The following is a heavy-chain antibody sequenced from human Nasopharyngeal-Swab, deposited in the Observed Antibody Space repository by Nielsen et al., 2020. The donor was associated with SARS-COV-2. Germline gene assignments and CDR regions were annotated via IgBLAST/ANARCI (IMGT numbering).Heavy chain of an antibody. CDR2: ISGSGGSI. CDR3: AKLSPYYYGSGSSHDAFDI. D-gene: IGHD3-10*01. J-gene: IGHJ3*02. V-gene: IGHV3-23*01. Sequence: VREAPGKGLEWGSAISGSGGSIYHADSVKGRFTISRDNSKNTLYLQMNSLRAEDTAVYYCAKLSPYYYGSGSSHDAFDIWGQGTMVTVS.